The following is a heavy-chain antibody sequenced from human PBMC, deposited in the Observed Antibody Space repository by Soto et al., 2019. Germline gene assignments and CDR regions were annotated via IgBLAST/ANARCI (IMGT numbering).Heavy chain of an antibody. D-gene: IGHD4-4*01. Sequence: EVQLLESGGGLVQPGGSLRLSCAASGFTFSSYAMIWVRQAPGKGLEWVSAISGSGGSTYYADSVKGRFTISRDNSKNTLHLQMNSLRAEDTAVYYCAKVSSTVNTINWFYPWGQGTLVTVSS. CDR3: AKVSSTVNTINWFYP. CDR2: ISGSGGST. V-gene: IGHV3-23*01. CDR1: GFTFSSYA. J-gene: IGHJ5*02.